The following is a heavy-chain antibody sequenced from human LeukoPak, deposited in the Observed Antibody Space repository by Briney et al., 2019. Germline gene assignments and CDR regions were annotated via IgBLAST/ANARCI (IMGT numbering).Heavy chain of an antibody. CDR2: ISYDGNNE. J-gene: IGHJ4*02. CDR1: GFTFSSYG. Sequence: PGGSLRLSCAVSGFTFSSYGMHWVRQATGKGLEWGAVISYDGNNEYYGDYVKGRFTISRDNSKNTMFLQMDSLRAEDTVVYYCAKDGYYYDSSGYYHLDYWGQGIRVTVSS. CDR3: AKDGYYYDSSGYYHLDY. D-gene: IGHD3-22*01. V-gene: IGHV3-30*18.